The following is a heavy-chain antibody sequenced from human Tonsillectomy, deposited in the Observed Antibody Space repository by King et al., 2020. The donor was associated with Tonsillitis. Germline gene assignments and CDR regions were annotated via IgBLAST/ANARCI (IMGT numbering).Heavy chain of an antibody. Sequence: VQLVESGGGVVQPGRSLRLSCAASGFTLSSYAMHWVRQAPGKGLEWVAVISYDGSKKYYADSVKGRFTISRDNSKNTLYLQMNSLRAEDTAVYYCAKDPYYCIGGSCPAGDAFDIWGQGTMVTVSS. CDR2: ISYDGSKK. D-gene: IGHD2-15*01. CDR1: GFTLSSYA. V-gene: IGHV3-30*18. J-gene: IGHJ3*02. CDR3: AKDPYYCIGGSCPAGDAFDI.